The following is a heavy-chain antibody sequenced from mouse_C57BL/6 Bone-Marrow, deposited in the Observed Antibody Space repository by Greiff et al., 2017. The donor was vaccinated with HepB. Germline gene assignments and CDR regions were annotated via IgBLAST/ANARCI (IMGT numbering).Heavy chain of an antibody. CDR3: ARAYYSNYFDY. D-gene: IGHD2-5*01. J-gene: IGHJ2*01. CDR2: INPNNGGT. V-gene: IGHV1-26*01. Sequence: EVQLQQSGPELVKPGASVKISCKASGYTFTDYYMNWVKQSHGKSLEWIGDINPNNGGTNYNQKFKGKATLTVDKSSSTAYMELRSLTSEDSAVYYCARAYYSNYFDYWGQGTTLTVSS. CDR1: GYTFTDYY.